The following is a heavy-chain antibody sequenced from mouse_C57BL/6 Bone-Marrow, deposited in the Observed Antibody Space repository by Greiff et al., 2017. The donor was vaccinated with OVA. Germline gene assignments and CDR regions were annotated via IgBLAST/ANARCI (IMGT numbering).Heavy chain of an antibody. CDR3: ARPGTRYFDV. D-gene: IGHD4-1*01. CDR1: GYTFTSYG. V-gene: IGHV1-81*01. CDR2: IYPRSGNT. J-gene: IGHJ1*03. Sequence: VKLQQSGAELARPGASVKLSCKASGYTFTSYGISWVKQRTGQGLEWIGEIYPRSGNTYYNEKFKGKATLTADKSSSTAYMELRSLTSEDSAVYYCARPGTRYFDVWGTGTTVTVSS.